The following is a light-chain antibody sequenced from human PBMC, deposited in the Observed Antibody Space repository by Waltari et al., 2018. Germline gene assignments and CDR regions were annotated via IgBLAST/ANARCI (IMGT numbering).Light chain of an antibody. V-gene: IGKV1-6*01. Sequence: IQMTQSPSTLSASVGDRVTITCRASQDINNDLGWYQQKPGETPNLLIYEASSLQSGIPSRFSGSGSGTDFTLTISSLQLEDFATYYCQHYHNIPLTFGGGTKVVIK. CDR1: QDINND. CDR2: EAS. CDR3: QHYHNIPLT. J-gene: IGKJ4*01.